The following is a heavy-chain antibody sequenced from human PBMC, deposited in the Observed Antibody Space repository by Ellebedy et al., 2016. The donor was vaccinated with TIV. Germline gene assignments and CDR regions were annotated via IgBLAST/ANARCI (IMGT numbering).Heavy chain of an antibody. D-gene: IGHD2-2*01. CDR1: GYSFTSYG. V-gene: IGHV1-18*01. Sequence: ASVKVSXXASGYSFTSYGISWVRQAPGQGLEWMGWISAYSGDTHHAHELQGRITMTRDTSTMTAYMELTNLRSDDTAVYYCVGERQYLSTVYFQHWGQGTLVTVSS. CDR3: VGERQYLSTVYFQH. J-gene: IGHJ1*01. CDR2: ISAYSGDT.